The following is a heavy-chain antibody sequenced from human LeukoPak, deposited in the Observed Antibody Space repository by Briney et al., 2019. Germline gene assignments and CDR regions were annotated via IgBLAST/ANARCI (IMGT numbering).Heavy chain of an antibody. CDR3: AIAQSWDELFDS. D-gene: IGHD1-26*01. Sequence: PGGSLTLSCAASGIAVIGNYMSWVRQPPGKGLEWVSFISINTDTFYADSVRGRFTIPRDSSKNTLFLQMNSLRDEDSAVYYCAIAQSWDELFDSWGQGTLVTVSS. CDR1: GIAVIGNY. J-gene: IGHJ4*02. CDR2: ISINTDT. V-gene: IGHV3-53*01.